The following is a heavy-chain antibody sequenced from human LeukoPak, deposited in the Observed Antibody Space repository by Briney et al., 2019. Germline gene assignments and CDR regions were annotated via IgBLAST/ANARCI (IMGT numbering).Heavy chain of an antibody. CDR3: AKGPIVVVPAAYDY. J-gene: IGHJ4*02. CDR2: ISGSGGST. Sequence: PGGSLRLSCAASGFTFSSYAMSWVRQAPGKGLEWISAISGSGGSTYYADSVKGRFTISRDNSKNTLYLQMNSLRAEDTAVYYCAKGPIVVVPAAYDYWGQGTLVTVSS. D-gene: IGHD2-2*01. V-gene: IGHV3-23*01. CDR1: GFTFSSYA.